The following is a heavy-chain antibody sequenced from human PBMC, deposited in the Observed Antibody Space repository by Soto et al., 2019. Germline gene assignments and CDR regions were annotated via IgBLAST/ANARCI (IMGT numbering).Heavy chain of an antibody. CDR3: RKDYYTLVVRADPEVGACDS. V-gene: IGHV1-69*08. CDR1: GGTFRTYT. CDR2: IIPLLGIT. Sequence: QVQLVQSGGEVKKPGSSVKVSCSVSGGTFRTYTFSWVRQAPGQGLEWMGSIIPLLGITNYALKLQVRGSLLVDACNHTSYIKLRSVTSEDTVKLYCRKDYYTLVVRADPEVGACDSWGQGTRVIVS. D-gene: IGHD2-15*01. J-gene: IGHJ3*01.